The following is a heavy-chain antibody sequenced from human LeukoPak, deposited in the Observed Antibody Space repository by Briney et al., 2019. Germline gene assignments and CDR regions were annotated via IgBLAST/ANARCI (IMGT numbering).Heavy chain of an antibody. D-gene: IGHD6-19*01. CDR1: GGSISSSSSY. Sequence: SETLSLTCTVSGGSISSSSSYWGWIRQPPGEGLEWIGSIYYSGSTYYNTSLKSRVTISVDTSKNQFSLRLNSVTAADTAVYYCARRTSSGWFGLVSWFDPWGQGTLVTVSS. CDR2: IYYSGST. CDR3: ARRTSSGWFGLVSWFDP. J-gene: IGHJ5*02. V-gene: IGHV4-39*01.